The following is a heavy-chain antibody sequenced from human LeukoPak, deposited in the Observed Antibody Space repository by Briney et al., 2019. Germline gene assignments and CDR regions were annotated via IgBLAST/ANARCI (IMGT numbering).Heavy chain of an antibody. CDR2: IRYDGSNK. Sequence: PGGSLRLSCAASGFTFSSYGMHWVRQAPGKGLEWVAFIRYDGSNKYYADSVKGRFTISRDNSKNTLYLQMNSLRAEDTAVYYCARGGNTYLDYWGQGTLVTVSS. D-gene: IGHD3-10*01. CDR3: ARGGNTYLDY. CDR1: GFTFSSYG. V-gene: IGHV3-30*02. J-gene: IGHJ4*02.